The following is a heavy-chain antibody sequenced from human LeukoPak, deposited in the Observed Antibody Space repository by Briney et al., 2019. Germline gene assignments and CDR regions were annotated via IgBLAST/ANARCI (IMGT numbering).Heavy chain of an antibody. CDR2: IKSDGSEE. CDR1: GFIFSSYW. D-gene: IGHD3-10*01. J-gene: IGHJ4*02. V-gene: IGHV3-7*01. CDR3: ARGDLWLGH. Sequence: GGSLRLSCATSGFIFSSYWMCWVRQAPGKGLEWVANIKSDGSEEYYGDSVKGRFTISRDNAKNSLYLQMNSLRVQDTAVYYCARGDLWLGHWGQGSLVTVSS.